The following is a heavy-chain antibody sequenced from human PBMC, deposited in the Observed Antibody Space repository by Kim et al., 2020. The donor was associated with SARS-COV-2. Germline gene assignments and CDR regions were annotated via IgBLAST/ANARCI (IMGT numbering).Heavy chain of an antibody. V-gene: IGHV4-39*07. CDR1: GGSISSSSYY. D-gene: IGHD3-10*01. CDR3: ARVKLLWFGHDNWSDP. CDR2: IYYSGST. J-gene: IGHJ5*02. Sequence: SETLSLTCTVSGGSISSSSYYWGWIRQPPGKWLEWIGSIYYSGSTYYNPSLKSRVTISVDTSKNQFSLKLSSVIAADTAVYYCARVKLLWFGHDNWSDPWGQGTLVTVSS.